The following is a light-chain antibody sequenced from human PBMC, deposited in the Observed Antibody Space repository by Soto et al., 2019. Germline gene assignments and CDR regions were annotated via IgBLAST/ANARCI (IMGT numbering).Light chain of an antibody. CDR2: EVG. Sequence: QSVLTQPASVSGSPRQSITISCTGTSSDVGGYNYVSWYQQHPGKAPKLMIYEVGNRPSGVSNRFSGSKSGNTASLTISGLQAEDEADYYCSSYTSSSTLVYVFGTGTKVTVL. J-gene: IGLJ1*01. V-gene: IGLV2-14*01. CDR3: SSYTSSSTLVYV. CDR1: SSDVGGYNY.